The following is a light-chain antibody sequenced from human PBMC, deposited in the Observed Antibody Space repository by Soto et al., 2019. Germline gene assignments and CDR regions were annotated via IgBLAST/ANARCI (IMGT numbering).Light chain of an antibody. V-gene: IGLV2-23*03. CDR1: SSDVGSYNL. CDR3: CSYAYSSTFWV. CDR2: EGS. Sequence: QSALTQPASVSGSPGQSITISCTGTSSDVGSYNLVSWYQQHPGKAPKLMIYEGSKRPSGVSNRFSGSKSGNTASLTISGLQAEDDADYYCCSYAYSSTFWVFGGGTKLTVL. J-gene: IGLJ3*02.